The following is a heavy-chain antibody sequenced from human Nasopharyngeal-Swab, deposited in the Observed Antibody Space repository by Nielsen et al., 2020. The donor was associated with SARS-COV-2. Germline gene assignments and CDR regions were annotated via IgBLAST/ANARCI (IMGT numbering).Heavy chain of an antibody. D-gene: IGHD3-10*01. J-gene: IGHJ4*02. CDR1: GFTFRDYW. CDR2: IKQDGSEK. Sequence: GEALKISCVASGFTFRDYWKSWVRQAPAKGLEWVASIKQDGSEKNYVDSVKGRFTISRDNAKNSLFLQMGSLRTEDTAFYYCARVGGRTSPMGSWGQGTLITVSS. V-gene: IGHV3-7*01. CDR3: ARVGGRTSPMGS.